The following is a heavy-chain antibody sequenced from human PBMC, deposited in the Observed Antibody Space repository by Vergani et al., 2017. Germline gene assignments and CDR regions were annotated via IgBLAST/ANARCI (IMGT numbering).Heavy chain of an antibody. D-gene: IGHD3-3*01. J-gene: IGHJ4*02. V-gene: IGHV1-46*01. CDR1: GYTFTSYY. Sequence: QVQLVQSGAEVKKPGASVKVSCKASGYTFTSYYMHWVRQAPGQGLEWMGIINPSGGSTTYAQKLQGRVTMTTDTSTSTAYMELRSLRSDDTAVYYCARVKADFWSGYYSPYYFDYWGQGTLVTVSS. CDR2: INPSGGST. CDR3: ARVKADFWSGYYSPYYFDY.